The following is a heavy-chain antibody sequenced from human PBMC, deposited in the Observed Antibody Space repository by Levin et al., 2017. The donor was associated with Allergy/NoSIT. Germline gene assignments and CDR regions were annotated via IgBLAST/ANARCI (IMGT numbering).Heavy chain of an antibody. J-gene: IGHJ6*02. CDR3: ARLGAEGGHNTYYYAMDV. D-gene: IGHD3-3*01. V-gene: IGHV5-51*01. CDR1: GYSFTSYW. CDR2: IYPSDSDT. Sequence: TGESLKISCQVSGYSFTSYWIAWVRQIPGKGLEWMGIIYPSDSDTKYSPSFQGHVTMSVDKSISAAYLQWSSLKASDTAMYYCARLGAEGGHNTYYYAMDVWGQGTAVTVSS.